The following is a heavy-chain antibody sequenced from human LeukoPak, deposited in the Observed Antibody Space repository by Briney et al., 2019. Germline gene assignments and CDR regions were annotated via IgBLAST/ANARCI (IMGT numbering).Heavy chain of an antibody. V-gene: IGHV3-49*04. CDR1: GFTVSNNF. J-gene: IGHJ4*02. CDR2: IRSKAYGGTT. CDR3: TRSSWGIPLDY. D-gene: IGHD3-16*01. Sequence: PGGSLRLSCAASGFTVSNNFMSWVRQAPGKGLEWVGFIRSKAYGGTTEYAASVKGRFTISRDDSKSIAYLQMNSLKTEDTAVYYCTRSSWGIPLDYWGQGTLVTVSS.